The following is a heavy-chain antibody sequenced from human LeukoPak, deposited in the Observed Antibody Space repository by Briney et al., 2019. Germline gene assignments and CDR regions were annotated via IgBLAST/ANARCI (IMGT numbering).Heavy chain of an antibody. CDR1: GDSISNYY. Sequence: PSETLSLTCTVSGDSISNYYWSWIRQPPGKGLEWIGYIYYSGSTNYNPSLKSRVTISVDTSKNQFSLMLTSVTAADTAVYYCARGSPLYYDFWSGHRNFRPGRGNYYYYGMDVWGQGTTVTVSS. J-gene: IGHJ6*02. V-gene: IGHV4-59*01. CDR2: IYYSGST. CDR3: ARGSPLYYDFWSGHRNFRPGRGNYYYYGMDV. D-gene: IGHD3-3*01.